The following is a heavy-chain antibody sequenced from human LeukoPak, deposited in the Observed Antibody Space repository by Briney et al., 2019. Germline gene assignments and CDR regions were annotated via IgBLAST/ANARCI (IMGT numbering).Heavy chain of an antibody. Sequence: SETLSLTCTVSGGSISSYYWSWIRQPPGKGLEWIGYIYYSGSTNYNPSLKSRVTISVDTSKNQFSLKLSSVTAADTAVYYCARHRRVVVRGSDAFVIWGQGTMVTVSS. CDR1: GGSISSYY. D-gene: IGHD3-10*01. CDR2: IYYSGST. CDR3: ARHRRVVVRGSDAFVI. V-gene: IGHV4-59*08. J-gene: IGHJ3*02.